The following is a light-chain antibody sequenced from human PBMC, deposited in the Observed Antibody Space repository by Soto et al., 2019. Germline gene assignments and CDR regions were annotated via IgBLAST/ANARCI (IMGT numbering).Light chain of an antibody. CDR1: QSLTSSY. J-gene: IGKJ2*01. V-gene: IGKV3-20*01. Sequence: EIVLTQSPGTLSLSPGERVTLSCRASQSLTSSYLAWYQHKPGQAPRLLIYGASSRATGIPDRFSGSGSGTDFTLTISRLEPEDFAVYYCQHYESSPPSYTFGQGTKLEIK. CDR2: GAS. CDR3: QHYESSPPSYT.